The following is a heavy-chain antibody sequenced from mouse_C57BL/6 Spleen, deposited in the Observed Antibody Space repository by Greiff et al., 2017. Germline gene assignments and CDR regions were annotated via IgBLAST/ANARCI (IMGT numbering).Heavy chain of an antibody. Sequence: QVQLQQPGAELVKPGASVKLSCKASGYTFTSYWMHWVKQRPGRGLEWIGRIGPNSGGTKYNEKFKSKATLTVDKPSSTAYMQLSSLTSEDSAVYYCARGYYYGSCPFAYWGQGTMGTVSA. V-gene: IGHV1-72*01. CDR1: GYTFTSYW. D-gene: IGHD1-1*01. CDR2: IGPNSGGT. CDR3: ARGYYYGSCPFAY. J-gene: IGHJ3*01.